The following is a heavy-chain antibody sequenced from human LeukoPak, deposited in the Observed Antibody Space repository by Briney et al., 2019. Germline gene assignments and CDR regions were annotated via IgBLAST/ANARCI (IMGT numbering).Heavy chain of an antibody. Sequence: SETLSLTCAVYGGSFSGYYWSWIRQPPGKGLEWIGEINHSGSTNYNPSLKSRVTISVDTSKNQFSLQLNSVTPEDTAVYYCARGHTYYYDSSGYSPLNWFDPWGQGTLVTVSS. D-gene: IGHD3-22*01. CDR2: INHSGST. CDR1: GGSFSGYY. CDR3: ARGHTYYYDSSGYSPLNWFDP. J-gene: IGHJ5*02. V-gene: IGHV4-34*01.